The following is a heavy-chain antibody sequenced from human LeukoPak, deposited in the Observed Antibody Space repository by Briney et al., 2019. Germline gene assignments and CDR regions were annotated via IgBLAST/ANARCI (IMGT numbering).Heavy chain of an antibody. Sequence: PSETLSLTCSVSGGSLSRYYWSWIRQPPGKGLEWIGFIYYSGGPKYNPSLESRVTISVDTSNNQFSLNLTSVTAADTAVYYCARRLEEQLALGAFDIWGQGTMVTVSS. V-gene: IGHV4-59*01. CDR3: ARRLEEQLALGAFDI. CDR1: GGSLSRYY. D-gene: IGHD1-1*01. CDR2: IYYSGGP. J-gene: IGHJ3*02.